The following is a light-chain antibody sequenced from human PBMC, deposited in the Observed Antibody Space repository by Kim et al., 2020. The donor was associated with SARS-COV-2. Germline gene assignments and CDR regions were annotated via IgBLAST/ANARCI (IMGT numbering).Light chain of an antibody. Sequence: GQRVTTSCSGSRSNIGSNTVNWFQQLPGSAPKLLIFSNNRRPSGVPDRFSGSKSGTSASLALSGLQSEDEADYFCASWDDRLDSRVFGGGTKLTVL. J-gene: IGLJ3*02. CDR2: SNN. CDR1: RSNIGSNT. V-gene: IGLV1-44*01. CDR3: ASWDDRLDSRV.